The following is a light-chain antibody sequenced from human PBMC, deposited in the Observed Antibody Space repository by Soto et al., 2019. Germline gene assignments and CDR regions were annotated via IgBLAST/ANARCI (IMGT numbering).Light chain of an antibody. CDR3: SSYTSSSTYV. V-gene: IGLV2-14*03. J-gene: IGLJ1*01. CDR2: DVS. Sequence: QSALTQPASVSGSPGQSITISCTGTSSDVCGSNYVSWYHQHPGKAPKLIIFDVSHRPSGFSNRFSGSKSGNTASLTISGLQAEDEADYYCSSYTSSSTYVFGTGTKVTVL. CDR1: SSDVCGSNY.